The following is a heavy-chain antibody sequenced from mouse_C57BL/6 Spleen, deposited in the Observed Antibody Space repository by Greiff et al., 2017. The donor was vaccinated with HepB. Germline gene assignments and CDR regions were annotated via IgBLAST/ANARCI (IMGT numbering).Heavy chain of an antibody. CDR1: GFNIKDDY. D-gene: IGHD1-1*01. CDR3: TSHYYGSLYYFDY. J-gene: IGHJ2*01. CDR2: IDPENGDT. Sequence: EVKLMESGAELVRPGASVKLSCTASGFNIKDDYMHWVKQRPEQGLEWIGWIDPENGDTEYASRFQGKATITADTSSNTAYLQLSSLTSEDTAVYYCTSHYYGSLYYFDYWGQGTTLTVSS. V-gene: IGHV14-4*01.